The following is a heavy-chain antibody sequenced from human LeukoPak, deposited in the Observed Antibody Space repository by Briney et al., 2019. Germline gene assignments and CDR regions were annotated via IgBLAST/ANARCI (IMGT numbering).Heavy chain of an antibody. V-gene: IGHV1-8*01. CDR1: GYTFTSYD. CDR2: MNPNSGNT. Sequence: ASVKVSCKASGYTFTSYDITWVRQATGQGLEWMGWMNPNSGNTGYAQKFQGRVTMTRNTSISTAYMELSSLRSEDTAVYYCARGSVYYDSSGYSHYGMDVWGQGTTVTVSS. J-gene: IGHJ6*02. CDR3: ARGSVYYDSSGYSHYGMDV. D-gene: IGHD3-22*01.